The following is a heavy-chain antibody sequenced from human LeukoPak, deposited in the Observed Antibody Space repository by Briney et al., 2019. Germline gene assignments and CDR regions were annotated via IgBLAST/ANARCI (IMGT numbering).Heavy chain of an antibody. CDR3: ARAHIAARLSGFDP. V-gene: IGHV4-38-2*02. Sequence: SETLSLTCTVSGYSISSGYYWGWIRQPPGKGLEWIGSIYHSGSTYYNPSLKSRVTISVDTSKNQFSLKLSSVTAADTAVYYCARAHIAARLSGFDPWGQGTLVTASS. CDR2: IYHSGST. D-gene: IGHD6-6*01. CDR1: GYSISSGYY. J-gene: IGHJ5*02.